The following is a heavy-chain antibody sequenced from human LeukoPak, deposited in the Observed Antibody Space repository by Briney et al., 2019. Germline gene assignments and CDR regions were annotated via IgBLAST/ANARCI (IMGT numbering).Heavy chain of an antibody. D-gene: IGHD5-12*01. CDR1: GDSITNYF. V-gene: IGHV4-59*01. CDR2: IYNSGST. CDR3: ARYYTGYSIDY. Sequence: TSETLSLTCTVSGDSITNYFWSWIRQPPGKGLEWIGYIYNSGSTNYNPSLNPSLKSRVTISVDTSKNQFFLRLSPVTAADTAVYFCARYYTGYSIDYWGQGSLVTVSS. J-gene: IGHJ4*02.